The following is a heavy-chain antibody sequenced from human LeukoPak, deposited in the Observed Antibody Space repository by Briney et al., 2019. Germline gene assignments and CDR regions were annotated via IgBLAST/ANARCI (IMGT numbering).Heavy chain of an antibody. J-gene: IGHJ3*02. D-gene: IGHD5-18*01. Sequence: GGSLRLSCAASGFTFSSYSMNWVRQAPGKGLEWVSYISSSSSTIYYADSVKSRFTISRDNAKNSLYLQMNSLRAEDTAVYYCARDTAMVHDAFDIWGQGTMVTVSS. CDR1: GFTFSSYS. V-gene: IGHV3-48*01. CDR3: ARDTAMVHDAFDI. CDR2: ISSSSSTI.